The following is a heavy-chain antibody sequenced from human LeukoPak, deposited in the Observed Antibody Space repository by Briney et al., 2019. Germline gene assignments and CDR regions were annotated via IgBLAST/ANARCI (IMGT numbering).Heavy chain of an antibody. CDR1: GGTFSSYT. CDR3: ARERVAGVFDY. V-gene: IGHV1-69*13. D-gene: IGHD6-13*01. J-gene: IGHJ4*02. Sequence: WASVKVSCKASGGTFSSYTISWVRQAPGQSLEWMGGIIPVFGIANYSQKFQDRVTIIADESTTTAYMELSSLRCEDTAVYYCARERVAGVFDYWGQGTLVTVSS. CDR2: IIPVFGIA.